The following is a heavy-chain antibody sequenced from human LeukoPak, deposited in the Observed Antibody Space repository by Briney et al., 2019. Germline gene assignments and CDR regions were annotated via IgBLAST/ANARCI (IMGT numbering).Heavy chain of an antibody. V-gene: IGHV3-53*01. Sequence: GGSLRLSCAASGFTVSSNYMSWVRQAPGKGLEWVSVIYSGGSTYYADSVKGRFTISRDNSKNTLYLQMNSLRAEDTAVYYCARGLYYDFWSGPLDYYGMDVWGQGTTATVSS. D-gene: IGHD3-3*01. CDR2: IYSGGST. CDR3: ARGLYYDFWSGPLDYYGMDV. J-gene: IGHJ6*02. CDR1: GFTVSSNY.